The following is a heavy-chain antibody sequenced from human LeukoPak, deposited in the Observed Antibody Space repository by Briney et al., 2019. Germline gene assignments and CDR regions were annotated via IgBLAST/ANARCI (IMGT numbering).Heavy chain of an antibody. D-gene: IGHD2-2*01. CDR3: AKTPGYCSSTSCLPLFDY. Sequence: GGSLRFSCAASGFTFSSYGMHWVRQAPGKGLEWVAFIRYDGINKYYADSVKGRFTISRDNSKNTLYLQMNSLRAEDTAVYYCAKTPGYCSSTSCLPLFDYWGQGTLVTVSS. CDR1: GFTFSSYG. V-gene: IGHV3-30*02. J-gene: IGHJ4*02. CDR2: IRYDGINK.